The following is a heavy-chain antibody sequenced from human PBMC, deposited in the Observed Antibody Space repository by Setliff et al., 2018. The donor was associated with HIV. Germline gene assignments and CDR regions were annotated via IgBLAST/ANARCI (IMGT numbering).Heavy chain of an antibody. CDR3: AKGALGYCSGTICYPFDY. D-gene: IGHD2-15*01. CDR2: INAGNGHT. Sequence: ASVKVSCKASGYSFTYYAVHWVRQAPGQRLEWMGRINAGNGHTEYSQNFQDRITFTRDTSASTVYTVYLQMNSLRAEDMAVYYCAKGALGYCSGTICYPFDYWAQGTLVTVSS. V-gene: IGHV1-3*03. CDR1: GYSFTYYA. J-gene: IGHJ4*02.